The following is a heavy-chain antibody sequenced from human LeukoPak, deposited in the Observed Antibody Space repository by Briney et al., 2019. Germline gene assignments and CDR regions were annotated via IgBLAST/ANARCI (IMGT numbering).Heavy chain of an antibody. CDR2: IYSGGST. J-gene: IGHJ6*02. CDR1: GFTVSSNY. Sequence: PGGSLILSCAASGFTVSSNYMSWVRQAPGKGLEWVSVIYSGGSTYYADSVKGRFTISRDNSTNTTYLKMTSLRADYTAVYYCATAPAGDFCSGSHYYYYGMDVWGQGTPVTVSS. D-gene: IGHD3-3*01. V-gene: IGHV3-66*02. CDR3: ATAPAGDFCSGSHYYYYGMDV.